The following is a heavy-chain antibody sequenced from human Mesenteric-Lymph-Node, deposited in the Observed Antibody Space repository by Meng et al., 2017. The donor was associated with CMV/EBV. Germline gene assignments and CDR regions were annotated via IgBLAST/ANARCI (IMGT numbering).Heavy chain of an antibody. CDR2: INPNNGGT. J-gene: IGHJ4*02. CDR1: GYIFIDYY. Sequence: CKASGYIFIDYYIYWVRQAPGQGLEWMGWINPNNGGTNYAQNFQGRVTMTGDTSSNTASMELSRLRSDDTAVYYCARGVRAARVLSVWGQGTLVTVSS. CDR3: ARGVRAARVLSV. D-gene: IGHD6-6*01. V-gene: IGHV1-2*02.